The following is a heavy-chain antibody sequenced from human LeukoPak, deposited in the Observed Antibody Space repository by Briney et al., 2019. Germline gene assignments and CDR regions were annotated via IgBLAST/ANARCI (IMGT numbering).Heavy chain of an antibody. CDR2: IHHSGST. J-gene: IGHJ4*01. V-gene: IGHV4-38-2*01. Sequence: SETLSLTCAVSGYSISSGYYWGWIRQPPGKGLAWIGSIHHSGSTYYNPSLKSRLTVSVDTSKNQFSLKLSSVTAADTAIYYCGLSKLGIAVAGPIDYWGQGTLVTVSS. CDR3: GLSKLGIAVAGPIDY. CDR1: GYSISSGYY. D-gene: IGHD6-19*01.